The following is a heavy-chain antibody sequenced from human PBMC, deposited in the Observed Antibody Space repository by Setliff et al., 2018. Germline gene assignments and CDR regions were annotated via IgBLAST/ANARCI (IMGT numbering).Heavy chain of an antibody. CDR3: AREGVDARSSTDYRYYMDV. CDR2: TIPIFGTT. D-gene: IGHD2-8*01. V-gene: IGHV1-69*05. CDR1: GGTFSTYG. J-gene: IGHJ6*03. Sequence: SVKVSCKASGGTFSTYGISWARQAPGQGLEWMGGTIPIFGTTNYAQKFQGRVTIITDESTNTAYVELSSLRSEDTAVYYCAREGVDARSSTDYRYYMDVWGKGTTVTVSS.